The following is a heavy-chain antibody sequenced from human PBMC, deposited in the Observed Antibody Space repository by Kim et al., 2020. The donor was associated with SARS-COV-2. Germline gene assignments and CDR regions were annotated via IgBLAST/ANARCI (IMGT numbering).Heavy chain of an antibody. CDR3: AKDKPSSGYFFDY. Sequence: YADSVKGRFTISRDNSKNTLYLQMNSLRAEDTAVYYCAKDKPSSGYFFDYWGQGTLVTVSS. J-gene: IGHJ4*02. V-gene: IGHV3-23*01. D-gene: IGHD5-12*01.